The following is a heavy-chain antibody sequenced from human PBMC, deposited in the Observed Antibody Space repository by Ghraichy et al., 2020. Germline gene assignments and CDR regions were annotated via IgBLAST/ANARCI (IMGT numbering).Heavy chain of an antibody. Sequence: GGSLRLSCAASGFTFRSYAMSWVRQAPGKGLEWVSGLSGSGGSTYYADSVKGRFIISRDNSKSTLYLQMNSLRAEDTAVYYCAKLNYDNSGRDYYYYCMDVCGQETTVTVSS. D-gene: IGHD3-22*01. V-gene: IGHV3-23*01. CDR1: GFTFRSYA. J-gene: IGHJ6*02. CDR2: LSGSGGST. CDR3: AKLNYDNSGRDYYYYCMDV.